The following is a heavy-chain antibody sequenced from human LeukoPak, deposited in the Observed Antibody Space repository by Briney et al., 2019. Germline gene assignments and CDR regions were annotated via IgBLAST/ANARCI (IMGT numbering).Heavy chain of an antibody. CDR1: GGPISGSSLY. J-gene: IGHJ4*02. D-gene: IGHD4-17*01. V-gene: IGHV4-39*07. Sequence: SSETLSLTCIVSGGPISGSSLYWGWIRRPPGKGLEWIGSIYYDGSAYYNPSVKSRVTISVDTSKNQFSLKLSSVTAADTAEYYCARALRYFDYWGQGTLVTVSS. CDR3: ARALRYFDY. CDR2: IYYDGSA.